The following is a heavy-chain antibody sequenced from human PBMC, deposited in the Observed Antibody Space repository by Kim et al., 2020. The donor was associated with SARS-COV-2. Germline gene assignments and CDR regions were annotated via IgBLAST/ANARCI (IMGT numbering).Heavy chain of an antibody. Sequence: SVKVSCKASGGTFSSYAISWVRQAPGQGLEWMGGIIPIFGTANYAQKFQGRVTITADESTSTAYMELSSLRSEDTAVYYCARVLFGYDSSGSSYYYYGMDVWGQGTTVTVSS. CDR2: IIPIFGTA. CDR3: ARVLFGYDSSGSSYYYYGMDV. CDR1: GGTFSSYA. D-gene: IGHD3-22*01. J-gene: IGHJ6*02. V-gene: IGHV1-69*13.